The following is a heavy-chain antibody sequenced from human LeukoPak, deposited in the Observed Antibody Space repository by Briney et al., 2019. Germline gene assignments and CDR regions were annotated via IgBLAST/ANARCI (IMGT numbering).Heavy chain of an antibody. J-gene: IGHJ4*02. CDR3: ARVGRSTVGGY. Sequence: TEGSLRLSCAASGFTFSASEMNWVRQAPGKGLDWISYISSSGSNIYHADSVKGRFTISRDNAKNSLYLQMNSLRVEDTGVYYCARVGRSTVGGYWGQGTLVTVSS. CDR2: ISSSGSNI. D-gene: IGHD4-23*01. V-gene: IGHV3-48*03. CDR1: GFTFSASE.